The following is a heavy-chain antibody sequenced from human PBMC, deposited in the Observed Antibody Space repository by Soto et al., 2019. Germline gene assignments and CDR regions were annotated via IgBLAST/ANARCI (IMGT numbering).Heavy chain of an antibody. J-gene: IGHJ6*01. CDR1: GGTFSSYA. V-gene: IGHV1-69*01. D-gene: IGHD2-15*01. CDR2: IIPIFGTT. Sequence: QVQLVQSGAEVKKPGSSVKVSCKASGGTFSSYAISWVRPAPGQGLEWMGGIIPIFGTTNYAQRFQGRVTITADESTSTAYMELSSLRSEDTAVYYCARGYCSGGSCYGDRSYYYYGMDVWGQGTTVTVSS. CDR3: ARGYCSGGSCYGDRSYYYYGMDV.